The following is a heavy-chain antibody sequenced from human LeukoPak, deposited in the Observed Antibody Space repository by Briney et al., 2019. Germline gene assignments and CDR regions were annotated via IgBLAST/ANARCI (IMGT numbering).Heavy chain of an antibody. Sequence: ASVKVSCKASGYTFTSSYMHWVRQAPGQGLEWMGIINPSGGSTSYAQKFQGRVTMTRDISTSTVYMELSSLRSEDTAVYYCARGRHSYESSDYYYEGDAFDIWGQGTMVTVSS. CDR2: INPSGGST. D-gene: IGHD3-22*01. CDR3: ARGRHSYESSDYYYEGDAFDI. CDR1: GYTFTSSY. J-gene: IGHJ3*02. V-gene: IGHV1-46*01.